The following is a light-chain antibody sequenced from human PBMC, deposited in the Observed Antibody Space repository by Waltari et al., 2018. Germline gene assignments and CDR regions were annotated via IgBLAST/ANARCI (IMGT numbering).Light chain of an antibody. J-gene: IGKJ5*01. V-gene: IGKV3-20*01. CDR1: QSVSSSY. Sequence: EIVLTQSPGTLSLSPGERATLSCRASQSVSSSYLAWYQQKPGQAPRLLIYGASSRATGIPDRFSGSVSGTDFTLTISRLEPEDFAVYYCQQYGSSPPITFGQGTRLEIK. CDR3: QQYGSSPPIT. CDR2: GAS.